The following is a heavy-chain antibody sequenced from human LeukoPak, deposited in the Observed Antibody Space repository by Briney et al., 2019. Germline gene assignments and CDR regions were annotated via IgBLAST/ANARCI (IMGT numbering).Heavy chain of an antibody. Sequence: PGGSLRLSCAASGFTFSSYGMNWVRQAPGKGLEWVSAISGSGGSTYYADSVKGRFTISRDNSKNTLYLQMNSLRAEDTAVYYCAKVDVPALLWFGELLYMDYWGQGTLVTVSS. CDR2: ISGSGGST. CDR1: GFTFSSYG. V-gene: IGHV3-23*01. J-gene: IGHJ4*02. D-gene: IGHD3-10*01. CDR3: AKVDVPALLWFGELLYMDY.